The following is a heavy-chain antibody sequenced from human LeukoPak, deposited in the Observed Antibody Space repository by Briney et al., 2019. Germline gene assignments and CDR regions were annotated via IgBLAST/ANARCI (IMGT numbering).Heavy chain of an antibody. J-gene: IGHJ4*02. CDR2: MYHSESI. D-gene: IGHD6-13*01. V-gene: IGHV4-39*07. CDR3: ARGAAAGDY. Sequence: SETLSLTCIVSGASISYTIYYWAWIRQPPGKGLEWIGTMYHSESIYYNPSLEGRVSISVDTSKNQFSLKLGSVTAADTAVYYCARGAAAGDYWGQGILVTVSS. CDR1: GASISYTIYY.